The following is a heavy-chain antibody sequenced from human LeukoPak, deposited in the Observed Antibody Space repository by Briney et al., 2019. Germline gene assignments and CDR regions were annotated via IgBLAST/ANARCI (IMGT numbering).Heavy chain of an antibody. J-gene: IGHJ4*02. CDR3: ARRSTDYYGSGSYNYY. CDR2: ISGSGGST. CDR1: GFTFSNYA. V-gene: IGHV3-23*01. D-gene: IGHD3-10*01. Sequence: GGSLRLSCTASGFTFSNYAMSWVRQAPGKGLEWVSAISGSGGSTYYADSVKGRFTISRDNSKNTLYLQMNSLRAEDTAVYYCARRSTDYYGSGSYNYYWGQGTLVTVSS.